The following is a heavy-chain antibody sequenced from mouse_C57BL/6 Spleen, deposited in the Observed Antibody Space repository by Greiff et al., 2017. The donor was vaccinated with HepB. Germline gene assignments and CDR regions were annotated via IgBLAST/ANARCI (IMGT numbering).Heavy chain of an antibody. J-gene: IGHJ2*01. Sequence: QVQLQQPGAELVKPGASVKLSCKASGYTFTSYWMQWVKQRPGQGLEWIGEIDPSDSYTNYNQKFKGKATLTVDTSSSTAYMQLSSLTSEDSAVYYCARVGDYYGSSFDYWGQGTTLTVSS. CDR2: IDPSDSYT. CDR3: ARVGDYYGSSFDY. CDR1: GYTFTSYW. V-gene: IGHV1-50*01. D-gene: IGHD1-1*01.